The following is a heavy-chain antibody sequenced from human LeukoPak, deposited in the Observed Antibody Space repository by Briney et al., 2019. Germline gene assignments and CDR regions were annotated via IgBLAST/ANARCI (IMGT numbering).Heavy chain of an antibody. J-gene: IGHJ5*02. CDR3: ARDSQPYYYDSSGYYPLA. CDR2: ISYDGSNK. V-gene: IGHV3-30*04. CDR1: GFTFSSYA. Sequence: GGSLRLSCAASGFTFSSYAMHWVRQAPGKGLEGVAVISYDGSNKYYAYSVKGRFTTSRDNSKNTLYLQMNSLRAEDTAVYYCARDSQPYYYDSSGYYPLAWGQGTLVTVSS. D-gene: IGHD3-22*01.